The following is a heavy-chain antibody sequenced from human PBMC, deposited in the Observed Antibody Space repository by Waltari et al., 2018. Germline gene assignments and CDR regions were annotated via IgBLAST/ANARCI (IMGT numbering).Heavy chain of an antibody. V-gene: IGHV3-7*04. Sequence: EVQLVESGGGLVQPGGSLRLSGAAAGFTLCSYWMSWVSRAQGKGLEWVANRKQDGSEKYYVDSVKGRFTISRDNAKNSLYLQMNGLRAEDTAVYYCARAPSSGYDSVDYWGQGTLVTVSS. CDR3: ARAPSSGYDSVDY. CDR2: RKQDGSEK. D-gene: IGHD5-12*01. CDR1: GFTLCSYW. J-gene: IGHJ4*02.